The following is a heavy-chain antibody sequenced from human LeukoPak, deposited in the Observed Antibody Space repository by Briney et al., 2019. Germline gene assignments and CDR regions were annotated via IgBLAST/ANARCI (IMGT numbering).Heavy chain of an antibody. CDR2: FDPEDGET. J-gene: IGHJ4*02. D-gene: IGHD6-13*01. V-gene: IGHV1-24*01. Sequence: ASVKVSCKVSGYTLTELSMHWVRQAPGKGLEWMGGFDPEDGETIYAQKFQGRVTMTEDTSTDTAYMELSSLRSEDTAVYYCATAFDKQQLVDYWGQGTLVTVSP. CDR1: GYTLTELS. CDR3: ATAFDKQQLVDY.